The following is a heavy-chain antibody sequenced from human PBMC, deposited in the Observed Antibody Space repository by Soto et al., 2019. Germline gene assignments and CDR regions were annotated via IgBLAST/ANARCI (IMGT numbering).Heavy chain of an antibody. CDR2: INPATGAA. D-gene: IGHD3-3*01. V-gene: IGHV1-2*02. CDR1: GYPVTAYY. Sequence: QLHLVQSGAVVKKPGASVTVSCSASGYPVTAYYMHWVRQAPGRGLEWMGGINPATGAAKYTQTFPGRVNMARDKATGNVFLEPGRPTSEDPAGLFWARGGGVGVAGSAAFDMWGQGTLVTVSS. J-gene: IGHJ3*02. CDR3: ARGGGVGVAGSAAFDM.